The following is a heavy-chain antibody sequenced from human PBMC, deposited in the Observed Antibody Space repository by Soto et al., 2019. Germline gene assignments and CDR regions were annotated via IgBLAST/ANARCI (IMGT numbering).Heavy chain of an antibody. V-gene: IGHV4-4*09. J-gene: IGHJ6*03. D-gene: IGHD3-16*01. Sequence: QVQMQESGPGLVKPSETLSLTCTVSGDSVRNQYWSWIRRPPGRGLEWIGYIYRSGSTKYNPSLKSRLTISVDTSKNQSSLKLSSVTAADTAVYYCARTLDYGHMDVWGKGTTVTVSS. CDR1: GDSVRNQY. CDR3: ARTLDYGHMDV. CDR2: IYRSGST.